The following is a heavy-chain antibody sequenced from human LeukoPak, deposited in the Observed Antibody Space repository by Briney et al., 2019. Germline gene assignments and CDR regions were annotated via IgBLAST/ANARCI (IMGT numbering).Heavy chain of an antibody. V-gene: IGHV3-53*01. Sequence: GGSLRLSCAASGLTVSNNYMAWVRQPPGKGLEWVSVLYSGGSTSYADSVKGRFTISRDNSKNTVDLQMNSLRAEDTAVYYCARDTYDNFDYWGQGTLVTVSS. CDR3: ARDTYDNFDY. J-gene: IGHJ4*02. CDR2: LYSGGST. CDR1: GLTVSNNY. D-gene: IGHD3-22*01.